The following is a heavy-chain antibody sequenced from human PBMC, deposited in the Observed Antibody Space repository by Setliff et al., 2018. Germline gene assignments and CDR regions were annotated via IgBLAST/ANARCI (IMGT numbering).Heavy chain of an antibody. CDR1: GGSINSGPSYY. V-gene: IGHV4-39*07. Sequence: SSETLSLTCTVSGGSINSGPSYYWGWIRQPPGKGLEWIGHISFSGSTYHNPSLTGRLSISIDTSKKQFSLKMRSVTAADTAVYFCARVERRAIVDYWGQGKLVTVSS. CDR3: ARVERRAIVDY. CDR2: ISFSGST. J-gene: IGHJ4*02. D-gene: IGHD1-1*01.